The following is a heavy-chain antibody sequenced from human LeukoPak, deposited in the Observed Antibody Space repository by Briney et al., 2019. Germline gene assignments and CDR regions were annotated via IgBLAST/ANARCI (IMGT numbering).Heavy chain of an antibody. V-gene: IGHV3-21*01. CDR2: ISSSSSYI. CDR3: ATKRAVTAPDY. J-gene: IGHJ4*02. Sequence: GGSLRLSCASSGFTFSSYSMNWVRQAPGKGLGWVSSISSSSSYIYYADSVKGRFTISRDNAKNSLYLQMNSLRAEDTAVYYCATKRAVTAPDYWGQGTLVTVSS. D-gene: IGHD5-18*01. CDR1: GFTFSSYS.